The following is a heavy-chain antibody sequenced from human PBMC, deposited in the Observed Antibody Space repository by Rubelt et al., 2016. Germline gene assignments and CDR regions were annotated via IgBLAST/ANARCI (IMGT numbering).Heavy chain of an antibody. V-gene: IGHV1-18*01. J-gene: IGHJ4*02. CDR2: ISVSNDNT. Sequence: QVQLVQSGAEVKKPGASVTVSCKASGYSFTNYGVHWVRQAPGQGLEWMGWISVSNDNTNYGQKFQGRVSMTTDTSTNTAHMELQSMRSEATAVYYCAGGGGWTWVDLLNYWGQGTLVTVSS. D-gene: IGHD5-12*01. CDR3: AGGGGWTWVDLLNY. CDR1: GYSFTNYG.